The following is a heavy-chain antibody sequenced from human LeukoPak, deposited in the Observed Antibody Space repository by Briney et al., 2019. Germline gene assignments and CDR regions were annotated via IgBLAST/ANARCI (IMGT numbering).Heavy chain of an antibody. Sequence: GGSLRLSCAASGFTFSSYAMSWVRQAPGKGLEWVSTISDGGSITYYADSVKGRFTISRDNSKNTLFLQMNSLRAEDTAVYYCAKSRGSGSNMARGVNFDYWGQGTLVTVSS. CDR3: AKSRGSGSNMARGVNFDY. CDR2: ISDGGSIT. J-gene: IGHJ4*02. CDR1: GFTFSSYA. D-gene: IGHD3-10*01. V-gene: IGHV3-23*01.